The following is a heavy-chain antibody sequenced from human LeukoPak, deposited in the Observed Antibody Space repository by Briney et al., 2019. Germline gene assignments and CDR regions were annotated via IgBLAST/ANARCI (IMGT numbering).Heavy chain of an antibody. D-gene: IGHD2-15*01. CDR2: IKDDGSEK. V-gene: IGHV3-7*01. CDR1: GFTFSSYW. Sequence: GGSLRLSCVGSGFTFSSYWMTWVRQAPGKGLEWVANIKDDGSEKYSVDSVKGRFTISRDNAKNLLYLQMSSLRAEDTAVYYCARPRSLAAPSSWFDPWGQGTLVIVSS. J-gene: IGHJ5*02. CDR3: ARPRSLAAPSSWFDP.